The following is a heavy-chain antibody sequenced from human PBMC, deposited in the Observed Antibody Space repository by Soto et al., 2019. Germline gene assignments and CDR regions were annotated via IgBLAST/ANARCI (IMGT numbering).Heavy chain of an antibody. V-gene: IGHV4-59*12. Sequence: KPSETLSLTCSVSNGSISGFYWTRIRQPPGKILEWIGYIHYSGRTDYNPSLTSRATMSVDTSKNQFSLNLKSITAADTAVYYCVRVGVGIGNHFDSWGRGTLVTVSS. CDR1: NGSISGFY. CDR3: VRVGVGIGNHFDS. J-gene: IGHJ4*02. D-gene: IGHD1-26*01. CDR2: IHYSGRT.